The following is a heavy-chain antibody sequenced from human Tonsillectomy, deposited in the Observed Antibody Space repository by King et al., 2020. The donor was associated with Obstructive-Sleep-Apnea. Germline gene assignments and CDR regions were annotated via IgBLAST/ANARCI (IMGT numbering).Heavy chain of an antibody. CDR1: GFTFSIYA. Sequence: VQLVESGGGLVQPGESLRLSCAASGFTFSIYAMSWVRQAPGKGLEWVSAVSGNGGSTYYADSVTGRFTISRDNSKGTLFLQMNSLGAEDTAVYYCAKFHGDYLSWFDPWGQGTLVTVSS. D-gene: IGHD4-17*01. CDR3: AKFHGDYLSWFDP. CDR2: VSGNGGST. J-gene: IGHJ5*02. V-gene: IGHV3-23*04.